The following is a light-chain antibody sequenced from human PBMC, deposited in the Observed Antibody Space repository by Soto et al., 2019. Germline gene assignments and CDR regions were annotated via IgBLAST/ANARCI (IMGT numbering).Light chain of an antibody. Sequence: DIEMTRSPSSLSAALGDRVTITCRASQSISRYLNWYQQKPGKAPKLLIYAASSLQSGVPSRFSGSGSGTDVTLTISSLQPEDFETYYCLQHNSYPPTFGQGTQLDIK. CDR1: QSISRY. CDR3: LQHNSYPPT. V-gene: IGKV1-39*01. CDR2: AAS. J-gene: IGKJ1*01.